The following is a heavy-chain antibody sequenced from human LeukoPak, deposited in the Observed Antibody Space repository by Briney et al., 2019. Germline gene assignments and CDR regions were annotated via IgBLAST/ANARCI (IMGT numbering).Heavy chain of an antibody. V-gene: IGHV3-48*04. CDR2: ISSSSGTM. D-gene: IGHD6-13*01. CDR1: GFTFSTYS. Sequence: GGSLRLSCAASGFTFSTYSMNWVRQAPGKGLEWVSYISSSSGTMYHADSVKGRFTISRDNAKNSLYLQMNSLRAEDTAVYYCARDLAAAGTGEVYWGQGTLVTVSS. J-gene: IGHJ4*02. CDR3: ARDLAAAGTGEVY.